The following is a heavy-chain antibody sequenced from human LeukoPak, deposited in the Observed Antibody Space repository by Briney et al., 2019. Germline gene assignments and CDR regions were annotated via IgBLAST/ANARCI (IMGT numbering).Heavy chain of an antibody. D-gene: IGHD3-3*01. Sequence: GGSLRLSCAASGFTFSSYAMSWVRQAPGKGLEWVSAISGSGGSTYYADSVKGRFTISRDSSKNTLYLQMNSLRAEDTAVYYCALSRGIFGVAYFDYWGQGILVTVSS. CDR3: ALSRGIFGVAYFDY. J-gene: IGHJ4*02. CDR1: GFTFSSYA. CDR2: ISGSGGST. V-gene: IGHV3-23*01.